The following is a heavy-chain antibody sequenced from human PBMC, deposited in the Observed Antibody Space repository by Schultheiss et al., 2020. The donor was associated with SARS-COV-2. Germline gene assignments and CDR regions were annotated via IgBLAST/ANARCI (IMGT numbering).Heavy chain of an antibody. V-gene: IGHV1-2*06. CDR3: ASGLDIDGSGWSPGQN. Sequence: ASVKVSCKASGYTFTSYAMHWVRQAPGQGLEWMGRINPNSGGTNYAQKFQGRVTMTRDTSISTAYMELSSLRSEDTAVYYCASGLDIDGSGWSPGQNWGQGTLVTVSS. CDR1: GYTFTSYA. J-gene: IGHJ4*02. D-gene: IGHD6-19*01. CDR2: INPNSGGT.